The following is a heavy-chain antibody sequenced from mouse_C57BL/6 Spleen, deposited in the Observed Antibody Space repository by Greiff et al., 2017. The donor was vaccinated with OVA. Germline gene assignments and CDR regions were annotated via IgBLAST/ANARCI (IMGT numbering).Heavy chain of an antibody. CDR3: ARRYDYDDGYFDY. V-gene: IGHV1-64*01. CDR1: GYTFTSYW. J-gene: IGHJ2*01. CDR2: IHPNSGST. D-gene: IGHD2-4*01. Sequence: QVQLQQPGAELVKPGASVKLSCKASGYTFTSYWMHWVKQRPGQGLEWIGMIHPNSGSTNYNEKFKSKATLTVDKSSSTAYMQLSSLTSEDSAVYYGARRYDYDDGYFDYWGQGTTLTVSS.